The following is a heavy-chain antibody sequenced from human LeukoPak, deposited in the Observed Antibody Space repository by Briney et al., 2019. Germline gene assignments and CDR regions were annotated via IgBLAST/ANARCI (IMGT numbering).Heavy chain of an antibody. CDR1: GFTFSSYA. D-gene: IGHD1-26*01. CDR2: ISGSGGST. Sequence: GGSLRLSCAASGFTFSSYAMSWVRQAPGKGLGWVSAISGSGGSTYYADSVKGRFTISRDNSKNTLYLQMNSLRAEDTAVYYCAKDLRATPGATDYWGQGTLVTVSS. V-gene: IGHV3-23*01. CDR3: AKDLRATPGATDY. J-gene: IGHJ4*02.